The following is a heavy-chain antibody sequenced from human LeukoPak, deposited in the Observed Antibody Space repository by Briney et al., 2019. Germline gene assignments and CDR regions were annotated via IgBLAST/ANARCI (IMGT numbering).Heavy chain of an antibody. CDR3: ARDPDDSSGYNWFDP. V-gene: IGHV4-59*01. CDR1: GGSISGSS. CDR2: IYYSGST. D-gene: IGHD3-22*01. Sequence: PSETLSLTCTVSGGSISGSSWSWIRQPPGKGLEWIGYIYYSGSTNYNPSLKSRVTISVDTSKNQFSLKLSSVTAADTAVYYCARDPDDSSGYNWFDPWGQGTLVTVSS. J-gene: IGHJ5*02.